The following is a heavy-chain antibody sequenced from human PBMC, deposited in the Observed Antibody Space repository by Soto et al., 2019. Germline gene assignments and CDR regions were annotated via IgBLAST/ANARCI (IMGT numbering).Heavy chain of an antibody. CDR1: GGSFSGYY. V-gene: IGHV4-34*01. D-gene: IGHD1-26*01. J-gene: IGHJ5*02. Sequence: SETLSLTCAVYGGSFSGYYWSWIRQPPGKGLEWIGEINHSGSTNYNPSLKSRVTISVDTSKNQFSLKLSSVTAADTAVYYCARGGGGLKRLVGATSPGVWFWFDP. CDR2: INHSGST. CDR3: ARGGGGLKRLVGATSPGVWFWFDP.